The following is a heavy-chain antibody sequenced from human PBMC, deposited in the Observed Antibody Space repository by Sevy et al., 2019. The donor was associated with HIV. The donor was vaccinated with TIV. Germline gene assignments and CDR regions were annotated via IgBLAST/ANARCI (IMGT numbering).Heavy chain of an antibody. CDR3: TTDARILGYCSSTSCYDYYYYYMDV. CDR2: IKSKTDGGTT. V-gene: IGHV3-15*01. J-gene: IGHJ6*03. CDR1: GFTFSNAW. Sequence: GGSLRLSCAASGFTFSNAWMSWVRQAPGKGLEWVGRIKSKTDGGTTDDAAPVKGRFTISRGDSKNTLYLQMNSLKTEDTAVYYCTTDARILGYCSSTSCYDYYYYYMDVWGKGTTVTVSS. D-gene: IGHD2-2*01.